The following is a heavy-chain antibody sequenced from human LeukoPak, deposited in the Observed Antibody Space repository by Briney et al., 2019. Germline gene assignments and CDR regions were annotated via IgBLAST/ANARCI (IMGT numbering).Heavy chain of an antibody. J-gene: IGHJ6*03. V-gene: IGHV1-69*13. CDR2: IIPIFGTA. CDR1: GGTFSSYA. D-gene: IGHD2-2*01. CDR3: ARAGCSSTSCSVYYYYYMDV. Sequence: ASVTVSCKASGGTFSSYAISWVRQAPGQGLEWMGGIIPIFGTANYAQKFQGRVTITADESTSTAYMELSSLRSEDTAVYYCARAGCSSTSCSVYYYYYMDVRGKGTTVTVSS.